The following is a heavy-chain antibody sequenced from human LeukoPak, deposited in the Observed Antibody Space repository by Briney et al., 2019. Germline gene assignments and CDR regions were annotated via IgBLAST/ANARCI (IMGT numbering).Heavy chain of an antibody. CDR1: GFTFSSYV. Sequence: GGSLRLSCAASGFTFSSYVMSWVRQAPGKGLEWVSAITDSGGDTYYADSVKGRFTISRDNSKNTLYLQMNSLRAEGTAVFYCAKVGGGGYPYYFDYWGQGTLVTVSS. CDR2: ITDSGGDT. J-gene: IGHJ4*02. CDR3: AKVGGGGYPYYFDY. V-gene: IGHV3-23*01. D-gene: IGHD2-15*01.